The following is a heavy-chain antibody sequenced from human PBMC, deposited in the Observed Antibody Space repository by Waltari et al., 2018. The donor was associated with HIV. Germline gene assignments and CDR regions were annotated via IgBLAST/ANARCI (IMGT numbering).Heavy chain of an antibody. CDR2: IWYDGSKK. D-gene: IGHD1-26*01. Sequence: QVQVVESGGSLVQPGWSRRLSCAASGFSLSSYGMHWVRQAPGKGLEGVALIWYDGSKKYYGDSVKGRFTIFSDKSKNTVFLQMTRLRVEDTATYYCARGEGGYTYGYNWLDLWGQGTVVTVSS. CDR1: GFSLSSYG. CDR3: ARGEGGYTYGYNWLDL. J-gene: IGHJ5*02. V-gene: IGHV3-33*01.